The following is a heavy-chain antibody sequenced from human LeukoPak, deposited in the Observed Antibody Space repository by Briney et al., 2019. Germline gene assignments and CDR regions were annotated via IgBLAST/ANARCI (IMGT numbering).Heavy chain of an antibody. CDR2: LSGSGGST. V-gene: IGHV3-23*01. CDR1: GFILNKHA. J-gene: IGHJ4*02. D-gene: IGHD4/OR15-4a*01. CDR3: AKERDYGPADY. Sequence: GGSLRLSCAASGFILNKHAMSWVRQAPGKGLEWVSGLSGSGGSTAYADSVKGRFTVSRDNSKNTLFLQMNSLRAEATAIYYCAKERDYGPADYWGQGTLVTVSS.